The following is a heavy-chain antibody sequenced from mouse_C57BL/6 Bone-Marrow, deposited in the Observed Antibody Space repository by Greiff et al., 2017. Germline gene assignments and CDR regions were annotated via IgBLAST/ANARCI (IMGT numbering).Heavy chain of an antibody. D-gene: IGHD2-1*01. V-gene: IGHV14-4*01. CDR1: GFNIKDDY. Sequence: EVQLVESGAELVRPGASVKLSCTASGFNIKDDYMHWVKQRPEQGLEWIGWIDPENGDTEYASKFQGKATITADTSANTAYLQLSSLTSEDTAVYYCTTVYYGNFPVAYWGQGTLV. CDR2: IDPENGDT. J-gene: IGHJ3*01. CDR3: TTVYYGNFPVAY.